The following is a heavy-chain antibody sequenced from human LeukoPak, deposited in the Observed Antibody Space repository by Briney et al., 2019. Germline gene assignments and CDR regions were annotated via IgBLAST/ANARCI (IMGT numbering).Heavy chain of an antibody. CDR1: GFTFSSYA. D-gene: IGHD6-13*01. CDR2: ISGSGGST. V-gene: IGHV3-23*01. J-gene: IGHJ4*02. Sequence: GGSLRLSCAASGFTFSSYAMSWARQAPGKGLEWVSAISGSGGSTYYADSVKGRFTISRDNSKNTLYLQMNSLRAEDTAVYYCAKISSWLWQPRFDYWGQGTLVTVSS. CDR3: AKISSWLWQPRFDY.